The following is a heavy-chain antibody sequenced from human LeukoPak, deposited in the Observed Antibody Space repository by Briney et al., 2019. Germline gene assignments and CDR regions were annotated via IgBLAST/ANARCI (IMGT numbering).Heavy chain of an antibody. CDR1: GGSISSYY. J-gene: IGHJ4*02. CDR3: ARVRYGDCFDY. CDR2: IYYSGST. V-gene: IGHV4-59*01. Sequence: PSETLSLTXTVSGGSISSYYWSWIRQTPGKGLEWIGYIYYSGSTNYNPSLKSRVTISVDTSKNQFSLKLSSVTAADTAVYYCARVRYGDCFDYWGQGTLVTVSS. D-gene: IGHD4-17*01.